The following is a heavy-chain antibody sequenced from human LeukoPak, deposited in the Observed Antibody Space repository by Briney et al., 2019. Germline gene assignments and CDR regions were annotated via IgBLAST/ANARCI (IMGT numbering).Heavy chain of an antibody. CDR2: VTGGGGHT. D-gene: IGHD3-16*02. J-gene: IGHJ4*02. Sequence: GGSLRLSCAASGFTFTNFAMTWVRQAPGKGLEWVSGVTGGGGHTYYADSVKGRFTISRDNSKNTLYLQMNSLRAEDTAVYYCASGSSQTFWGSYRYDYWGQGTLVTVSS. V-gene: IGHV3-23*01. CDR1: GFTFTNFA. CDR3: ASGSSQTFWGSYRYDY.